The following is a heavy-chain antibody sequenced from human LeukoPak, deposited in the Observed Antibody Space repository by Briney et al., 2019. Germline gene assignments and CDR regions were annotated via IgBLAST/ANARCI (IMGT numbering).Heavy chain of an antibody. CDR1: GFTFSSYSMN. V-gene: IGHV4-39*02. D-gene: IGHD2-15*01. CDR3: ARDSEVVGTRPPYYYYMDV. CDR2: IYYSGST. Sequence: GSLRLSCAASGFTFSSYSMNWVRQPPGKGLEWIGIIYYSGSTYSNPSLRSRVTISVDTSKNQFSLKLSSVTAADTAVYYCARDSEVVGTRPPYYYYMDVWGKGTTVTVSS. J-gene: IGHJ6*03.